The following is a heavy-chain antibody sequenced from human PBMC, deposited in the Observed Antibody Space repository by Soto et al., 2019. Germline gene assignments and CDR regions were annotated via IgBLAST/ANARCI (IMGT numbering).Heavy chain of an antibody. Sequence: SETLSLTCTVSGGSISSYYWSWIRQPPGKGLEWIGYIYYSGSTNYNPSLKSRVTISVDTSKNQFSLKLSSVTAADTAVYYCARVVGKECSGGSCYSSNHRYFDYWGQGTLVTVSS. V-gene: IGHV4-59*01. CDR2: IYYSGST. CDR3: ARVVGKECSGGSCYSSNHRYFDY. CDR1: GGSISSYY. D-gene: IGHD2-15*01. J-gene: IGHJ4*02.